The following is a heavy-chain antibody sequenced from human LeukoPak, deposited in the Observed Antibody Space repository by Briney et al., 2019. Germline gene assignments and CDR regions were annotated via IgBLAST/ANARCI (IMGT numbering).Heavy chain of an antibody. CDR1: GFTFSSYS. D-gene: IGHD3-9*01. Sequence: PGGSLRLSCAASGFTFSSYSMNWVRQAPGKGLEWVSYISSSSGTIYYADSVKGRFTISRDNAKNSLYLQMNSLRAEDTAVYYCARAYDILTGGDFDYWGQGTLVTVSS. CDR2: ISSSSGTI. J-gene: IGHJ4*02. V-gene: IGHV3-48*01. CDR3: ARAYDILTGGDFDY.